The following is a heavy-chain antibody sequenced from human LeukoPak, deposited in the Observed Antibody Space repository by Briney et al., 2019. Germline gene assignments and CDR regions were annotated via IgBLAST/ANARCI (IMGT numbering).Heavy chain of an antibody. CDR2: IIPIFGTA. V-gene: IGHV1-69*06. D-gene: IGHD2-15*01. Sequence: SVKVSCKASGGTFSSYAISWVRQAPGQGLEWMGGIIPIFGTANYAQKFQGRDTITADKSTSTAYMELSSLRSEDTAVYYCARGSCSGGSCSTGYNCFDPWGQGTLVTVSS. J-gene: IGHJ5*02. CDR3: ARGSCSGGSCSTGYNCFDP. CDR1: GGTFSSYA.